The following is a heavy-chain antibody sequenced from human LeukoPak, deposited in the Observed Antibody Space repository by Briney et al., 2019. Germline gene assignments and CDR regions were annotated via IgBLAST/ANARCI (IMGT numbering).Heavy chain of an antibody. CDR2: ISSSGSTI. CDR3: AREKNVLLWFGEYRGHY. D-gene: IGHD3-10*01. J-gene: IGHJ4*02. CDR1: GFTSSDYY. Sequence: PGGSLRLSCAASGFTSSDYYMSWIRQAPGKGLEWVSYISSSGSTIYYADSVKGRFTISRDNAKNSLYLQMNSLRAEGTAVYYCAREKNVLLWFGEYRGHYWGQGTLVTVPS. V-gene: IGHV3-11*01.